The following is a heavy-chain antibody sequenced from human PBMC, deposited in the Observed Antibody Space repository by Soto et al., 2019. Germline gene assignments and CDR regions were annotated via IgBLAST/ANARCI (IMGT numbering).Heavy chain of an antibody. CDR3: ARERNDYGDYVPFDY. J-gene: IGHJ4*02. Sequence: ASVKVSCKARGYTFTSYGISWVRQAPGQGLEWMGWISAYNGNTNYAQKLQGRVTMTTDTSTSTAYMELRSLRSDDTAVYYCARERNDYGDYVPFDYWGQGTLVTVSS. CDR2: ISAYNGNT. D-gene: IGHD4-17*01. V-gene: IGHV1-18*01. CDR1: GYTFTSYG.